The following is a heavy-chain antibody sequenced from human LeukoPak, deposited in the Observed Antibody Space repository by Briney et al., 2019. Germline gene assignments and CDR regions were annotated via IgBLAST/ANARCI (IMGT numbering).Heavy chain of an antibody. D-gene: IGHD1-26*01. Sequence: TSETLSLTCTVSGGSISSSSYYWSWIRQPPGKGLEWIGYIYYSGSTNYNPSLKSRVTISVDTSKNQFSLKLSSVTAADTAVYYCARAGSGSDAFDIWGQGTMVTVSS. V-gene: IGHV4-61*05. CDR3: ARAGSGSDAFDI. CDR2: IYYSGST. J-gene: IGHJ3*02. CDR1: GGSISSSSYY.